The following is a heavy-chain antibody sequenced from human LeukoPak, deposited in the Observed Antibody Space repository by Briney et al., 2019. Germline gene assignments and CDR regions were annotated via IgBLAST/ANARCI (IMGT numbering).Heavy chain of an antibody. Sequence: GASVKGSCKASGYTFTNYEINWVRQGTGQGVEWLGWINPITGNTGYAQKFQGRVTMTRDTSISTAYMELSSLRSEDTAVYYCARVAYYYDSAGKSLKFFYGMDVWGQGTTVTVS. CDR2: INPITGNT. J-gene: IGHJ6*02. V-gene: IGHV1-8*01. CDR3: ARVAYYYDSAGKSLKFFYGMDV. D-gene: IGHD3-22*01. CDR1: GYTFTNYE.